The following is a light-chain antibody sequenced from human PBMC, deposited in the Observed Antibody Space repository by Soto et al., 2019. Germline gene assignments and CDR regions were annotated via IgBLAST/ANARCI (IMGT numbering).Light chain of an antibody. CDR3: QQYDTLPWT. V-gene: IGKV3-20*01. J-gene: IGKJ1*01. CDR2: DAS. Sequence: VVTQSPDTLSLSLGETATLSCRASQSVSSSVAWYQHKPGLAPRLLIYDASNMATGIPARFSGSGSGTDFTLSISGLEPEDFAVYYCQQYDTLPWTFGQGTKVDI. CDR1: QSVSSS.